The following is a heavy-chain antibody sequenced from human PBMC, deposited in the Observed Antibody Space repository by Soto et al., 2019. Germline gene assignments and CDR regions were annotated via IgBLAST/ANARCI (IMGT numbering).Heavy chain of an antibody. CDR2: IGSAGDP. Sequence: LVVSPRLSCAASGFTFSSSDMHWVRQATGKGREWVSGIGSAGDPYYAGSVKGRFTISRENAKNSLYLQMNSLRAGDTAVYYCARWNWQQLAFDYWGQGT. CDR1: GFTFSSSD. CDR3: ARWNWQQLAFDY. J-gene: IGHJ4*02. V-gene: IGHV3-13*05. D-gene: IGHD6-13*01.